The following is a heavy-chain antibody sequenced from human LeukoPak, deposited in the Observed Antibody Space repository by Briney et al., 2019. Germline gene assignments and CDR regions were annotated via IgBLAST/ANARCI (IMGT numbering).Heavy chain of an antibody. J-gene: IGHJ4*02. CDR3: ARRLEWLRYFDY. CDR1: DGSISSSSFY. V-gene: IGHV4-39*01. D-gene: IGHD3-3*01. CDR2: IYYSGTT. Sequence: PSETLSLTCTVSDGSISSSSFYWGWIRQPPGKGLEWIGNIYYSGTTYYNPSLKSRVTISVDTSKNQFSLKLSSVTAGDTAVYYCARRLEWLRYFDYWGQGTLVTVSS.